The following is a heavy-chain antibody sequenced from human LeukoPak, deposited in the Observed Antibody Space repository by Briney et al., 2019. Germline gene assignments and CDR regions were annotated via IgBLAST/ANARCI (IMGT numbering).Heavy chain of an antibody. CDR3: ARVGSSSSGRGDAFDI. CDR1: GGSISSYY. D-gene: IGHD6-6*01. V-gene: IGHV4-59*01. CDR2: IYYSGST. J-gene: IGHJ3*02. Sequence: SETLSLTCTVSGGSISSYYWSWIRQPPGKGVEWIGYIYYSGSTNYNPSLKSRVTISVDTSKNQFSLKLSSVTAADTAVYYCARVGSSSSGRGDAFDIWGQGTMVTVSS.